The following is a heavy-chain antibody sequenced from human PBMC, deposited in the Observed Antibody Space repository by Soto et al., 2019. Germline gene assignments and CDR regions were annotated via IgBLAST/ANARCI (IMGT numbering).Heavy chain of an antibody. CDR3: VRVGYAYGNDP. Sequence: QVQLVEFGGGLVKPGGSLRLSCAASGFTFSDYYMSWIRQAPGKGLEWVSYISPSGGTIYYADSVKGRFTLSRDNAKNSLYLQMNSLRAEDTAVYHCVRVGYAYGNDPWGQGTLVAVSS. CDR1: GFTFSDYY. V-gene: IGHV3-11*01. J-gene: IGHJ5*02. CDR2: ISPSGGTI. D-gene: IGHD3-10*01.